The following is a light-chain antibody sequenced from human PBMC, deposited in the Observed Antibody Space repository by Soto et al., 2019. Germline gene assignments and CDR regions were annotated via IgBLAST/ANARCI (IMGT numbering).Light chain of an antibody. Sequence: EIVLTQSPGTLSLSPGERATLSCRSSQSVSSSYLAWYQQKPGQAPRLLIYDVSSRATGIPDRFSGSGSGTDFTLTISRLDPEDCAVYYCQQYGSSPTFGQGTKVVIK. CDR1: QSVSSSY. V-gene: IGKV3-20*01. CDR2: DVS. CDR3: QQYGSSPT. J-gene: IGKJ1*01.